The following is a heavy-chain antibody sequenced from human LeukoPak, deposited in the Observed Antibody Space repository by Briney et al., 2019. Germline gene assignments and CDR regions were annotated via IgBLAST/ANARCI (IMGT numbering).Heavy chain of an antibody. V-gene: IGHV4-59*08. CDR1: GGSISSYY. CDR2: IYYSGST. J-gene: IGHJ6*03. D-gene: IGHD3-16*01. CDR3: ARRYGSSLGGYHYYYMDV. Sequence: PSETLSLTCTVSGGSISSYYWSWIRQPPGKGLEWIGYIYYSGSTNYNPSLKSRVTISVDTSKNQFSLKLSSVTAADTAVYYCARRYGSSLGGYHYYYMDVWGKGTTVTVSS.